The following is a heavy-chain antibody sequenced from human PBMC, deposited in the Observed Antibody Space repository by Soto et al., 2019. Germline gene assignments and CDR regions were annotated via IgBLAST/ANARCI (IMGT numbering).Heavy chain of an antibody. CDR2: IYSGGST. CDR3: ARDGTISENDAFDI. J-gene: IGHJ3*02. D-gene: IGHD1-1*01. V-gene: IGHV3-53*02. CDR1: GFTVSSNY. Sequence: EVQLVETGGGLIQPGGSLRLSCAASGFTVSSNYMSWVRQAPGKGLEWVSVIYSGGSTYYADSVKGRFTISRDNSKNTLYLQMNSLRAEDTAVYYCARDGTISENDAFDIWGQGTMVTVSS.